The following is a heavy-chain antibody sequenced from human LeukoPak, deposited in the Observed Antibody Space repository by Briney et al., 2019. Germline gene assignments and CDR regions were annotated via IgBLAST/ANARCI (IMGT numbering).Heavy chain of an antibody. D-gene: IGHD2-15*01. J-gene: IGHJ3*02. CDR2: ISGYNGNT. CDR3: ATVRGIVVGGAFDI. CDR1: GYIFNSYG. Sequence: ASVKVSCKASGYIFNSYGITWVRQAPGQGLEWMGWISGYNGNTNYAQKLQGRVTMTADTSTDTAYMELSSLRSEDTAVYYCATVRGIVVGGAFDIWGQGTMVTVSS. V-gene: IGHV1-18*01.